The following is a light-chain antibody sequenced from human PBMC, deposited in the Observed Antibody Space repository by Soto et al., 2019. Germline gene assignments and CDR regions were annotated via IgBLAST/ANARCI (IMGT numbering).Light chain of an antibody. CDR2: GAS. Sequence: ETVMTQSPATLSVFPGERVTLSCRASQSVSDHLAWYQQKPGQAPRLLIYGASTRATGVPARFSGSASGTEFTLTISSLQSEDFAVYYCQQYSNWPPWTSGQGTKVDIK. V-gene: IGKV3-15*01. CDR1: QSVSDH. CDR3: QQYSNWPPWT. J-gene: IGKJ1*01.